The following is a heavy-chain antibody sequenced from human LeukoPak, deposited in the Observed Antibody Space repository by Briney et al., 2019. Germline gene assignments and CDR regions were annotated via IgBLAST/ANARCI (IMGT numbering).Heavy chain of an antibody. CDR3: ARQRFDTIFGVVIIHYYFDY. D-gene: IGHD3-3*01. CDR2: IYTSGST. J-gene: IGHJ4*02. V-gene: IGHV4-4*07. Sequence: SETLSLTCTVSGGSISSFYWSWIRQPAGKGLEWIGRIYTSGSTNYNPSLKSRVTMSVDTSKNQFSLKLFSVTAADTAVYYCARQRFDTIFGVVIIHYYFDYWGQGTLVTVSS. CDR1: GGSISSFY.